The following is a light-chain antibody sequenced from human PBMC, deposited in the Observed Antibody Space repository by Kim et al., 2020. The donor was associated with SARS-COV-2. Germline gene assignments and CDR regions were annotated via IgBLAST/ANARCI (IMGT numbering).Light chain of an antibody. V-gene: IGLV3-21*04. Sequence: VAPGKTARITCGGDNIGIKSVHWYQQKPGQAPVVVIYYDTGRPSGVPERFSGSNSGDTATLTISRVEAGDEADYYCQVWDRSTNRVFGGGTKLTVL. J-gene: IGLJ3*02. CDR1: NIGIKS. CDR3: QVWDRSTNRV. CDR2: YDT.